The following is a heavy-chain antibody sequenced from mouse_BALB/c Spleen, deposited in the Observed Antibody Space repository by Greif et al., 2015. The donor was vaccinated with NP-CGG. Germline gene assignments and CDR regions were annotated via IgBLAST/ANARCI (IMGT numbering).Heavy chain of an antibody. CDR1: GYSITSGYY. D-gene: IGHD1-1*01. CDR3: ARDPFYYYGSSYWYFDV. Sequence: DVHLVESGPGLVKPSQSLSLTCSVTGYSITSGYYWNWIRQFPGNKLEWMGYISYDGSNNYNPSLKNRISITRDTSKNQFFLKLNSVTTEDTATYYCARDPFYYYGSSYWYFDVWGAGTTVTVSS. CDR2: ISYDGSN. J-gene: IGHJ1*01. V-gene: IGHV3-6*02.